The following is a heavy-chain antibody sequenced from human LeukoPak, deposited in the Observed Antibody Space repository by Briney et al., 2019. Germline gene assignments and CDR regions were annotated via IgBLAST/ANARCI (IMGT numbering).Heavy chain of an antibody. J-gene: IGHJ4*02. CDR2: ISAYNGNT. V-gene: IGHV1-18*01. Sequence: ASVKVSCKASGYTFTSYGISWVRQAPGQGLEWMGWISAYNGNTNYAQKLQGRVTMTTDTSTSTAYMELRSLRSDDTAVYYCAVEYSYGSSFDYWGQGTLVTVSS. CDR3: AVEYSYGSSFDY. D-gene: IGHD5-18*01. CDR1: GYTFTSYG.